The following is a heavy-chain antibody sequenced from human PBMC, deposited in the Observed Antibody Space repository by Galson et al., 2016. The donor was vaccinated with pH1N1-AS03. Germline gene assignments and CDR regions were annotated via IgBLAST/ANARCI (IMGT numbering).Heavy chain of an antibody. CDR1: GFTFNNYW. Sequence: SLRLSCAASGFTFNNYWMNWVRQAPGKGLEWVAHIKQDGSEKNYVDSVKGRFTISRDNAKNSLYLQMNSLRVEDTAVYYRARDLDDGYRADLGYWGQGTLVTVSS. CDR3: ARDLDDGYRADLGY. V-gene: IGHV3-7*03. D-gene: IGHD5-12*01. J-gene: IGHJ4*02. CDR2: IKQDGSEK.